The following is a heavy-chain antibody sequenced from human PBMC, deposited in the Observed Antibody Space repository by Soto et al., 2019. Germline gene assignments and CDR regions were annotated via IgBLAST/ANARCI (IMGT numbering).Heavy chain of an antibody. CDR2: IWYDGSNK. D-gene: IGHD1-26*01. J-gene: IGHJ6*02. CDR3: ARSGSYYYYYGMDV. V-gene: IGHV3-33*01. Sequence: VQLVESGGGVVQPGRSLRLSCAASGFTFSSYGMHWVRQAPGKGLEWVAVIWYDGSNKYYADSVKGRFTISRDNSKNTLYLQMNSLRAEDTAVYYCARSGSYYYYYGMDVWGQGTTVTVSS. CDR1: GFTFSSYG.